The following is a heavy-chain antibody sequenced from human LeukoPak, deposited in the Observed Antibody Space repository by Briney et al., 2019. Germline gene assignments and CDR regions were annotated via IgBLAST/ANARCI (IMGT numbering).Heavy chain of an antibody. Sequence: ASVKVSCKASGYTFTSYGISWERQAPGQGLEWMGWISAYNGNTNYAQKLQGRVTMTTDTSTSTAYMELRSLRSDDTAVYYCARGGDYYDILTGYSYYYYYMDVWGKGTTVTVSS. CDR1: GYTFTSYG. J-gene: IGHJ6*03. CDR2: ISAYNGNT. V-gene: IGHV1-18*01. D-gene: IGHD3-9*01. CDR3: ARGGDYYDILTGYSYYYYYMDV.